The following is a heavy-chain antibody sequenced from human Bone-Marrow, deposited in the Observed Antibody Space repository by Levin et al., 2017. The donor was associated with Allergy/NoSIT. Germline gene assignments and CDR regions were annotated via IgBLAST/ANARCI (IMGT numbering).Heavy chain of an antibody. J-gene: IGHJ4*02. D-gene: IGHD4-17*01. CDR1: GFTFSTYV. V-gene: IGHV3-23*01. Sequence: GESLKISCEASGFTFSTYVMSWVRQAPGKGLEWVSALSARGASRYYADSVKGRFTISRDNSRNTLYLQMNSLQADDTARYYSVKSLQDEDGDYWGFGCWGQGTPVTVSS. CDR3: VKSLQDEDGDYWGFGC. CDR2: LSARGASR.